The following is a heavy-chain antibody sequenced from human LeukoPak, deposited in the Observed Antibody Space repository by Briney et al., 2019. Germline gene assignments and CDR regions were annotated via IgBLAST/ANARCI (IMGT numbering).Heavy chain of an antibody. CDR3: ASLIRQGHYAMDV. CDR2: IYTSGRT. CDR1: GGSISSYY. J-gene: IGHJ6*02. Sequence: SETLSHTCTVSGGSISSYYWSWIRQPAGKGLEWIGRIYTSGRTSYNPSLKSRVTMSVDTSKNQFSLRLSSVTAADTAVYYCASLIRQGHYAMDVWGQGTMVTVSS. V-gene: IGHV4-4*07.